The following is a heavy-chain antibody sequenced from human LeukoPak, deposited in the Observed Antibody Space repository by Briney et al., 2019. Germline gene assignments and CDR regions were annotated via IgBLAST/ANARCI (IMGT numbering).Heavy chain of an antibody. CDR3: GRQAAADY. Sequence: SETLSLTCAVYGGSFSGYYWSWIRQPPGKGLEWIGEINHSGSTNYNPSLKSRVTISVDTSKNQFSLKLSSVTAADTAVYYCGRQAAADYWGQGTLVTVSS. CDR1: GGSFSGYY. V-gene: IGHV4-34*01. J-gene: IGHJ4*02. CDR2: INHSGST. D-gene: IGHD6-13*01.